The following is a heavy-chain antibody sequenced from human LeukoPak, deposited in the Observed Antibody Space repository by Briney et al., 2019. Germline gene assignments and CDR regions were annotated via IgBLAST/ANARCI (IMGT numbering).Heavy chain of an antibody. D-gene: IGHD3-22*01. CDR2: ISSSGSGGNT. V-gene: IGHV3-23*01. J-gene: IGHJ1*01. Sequence: GGSLRLSCAASGVTLSSYAMSWARQAPGKGLEWVSGISSSGSGGNTYYADSVKGRFTISRDNSKNTLYLQMNSLRAEDTAVYYCAKDISEYYYDSSGITGDEYFQHWGQGTLVTVSS. CDR3: AKDISEYYYDSSGITGDEYFQH. CDR1: GVTLSSYA.